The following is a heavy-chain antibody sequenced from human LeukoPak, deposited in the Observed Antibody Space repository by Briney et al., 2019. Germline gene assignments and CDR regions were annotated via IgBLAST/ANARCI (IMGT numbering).Heavy chain of an antibody. Sequence: PSQTLSLTCTVSGGSISSGDYYWSWIRQPPGKGLEWIGYIYYSGSTYYNPSLKSRVTISVDTSKNQFSLKLSSETAADTAVYYCARVGVVSIGHPFWFDPWGQGTLVTVSS. D-gene: IGHD2-21*01. CDR2: IYYSGST. CDR1: GGSISSGDYY. CDR3: ARVGVVSIGHPFWFDP. J-gene: IGHJ5*02. V-gene: IGHV4-30-4*08.